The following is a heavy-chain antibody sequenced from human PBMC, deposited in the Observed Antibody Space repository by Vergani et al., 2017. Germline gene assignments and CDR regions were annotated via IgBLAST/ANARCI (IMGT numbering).Heavy chain of an antibody. CDR1: GCTFSSYA. CDR3: ARSGGYYYDSSGYYYGY. D-gene: IGHD3-22*01. J-gene: IGHJ4*02. CDR2: IIPIFGTA. Sequence: QVQLVQSGAEVKKPGSSVKVSCKASGCTFSSYAISWVRQAPGQGLEWMGGIIPIFGTANYAQKFQGRVTITADESTSTAYMELSSLRSEDTAVYYCARSGGYYYDSSGYYYGYWGQGTLVTVSS. V-gene: IGHV1-69*01.